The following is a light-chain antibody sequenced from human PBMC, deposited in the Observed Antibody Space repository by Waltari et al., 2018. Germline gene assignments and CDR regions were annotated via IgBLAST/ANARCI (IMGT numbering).Light chain of an antibody. CDR3: QQRSSWPLT. J-gene: IGKJ4*01. CDR2: DAS. V-gene: IGKV3-11*01. CDR1: QSVSSY. Sequence: IVLTQSPATLSVSPGERATISCRASQSVSSYLAWYQQKPGQAPRLLIYDASNRATGIPARFSGSGSGTDFTLTISSLEPEDFAVYYCQQRSSWPLTFGGGTKVEIK.